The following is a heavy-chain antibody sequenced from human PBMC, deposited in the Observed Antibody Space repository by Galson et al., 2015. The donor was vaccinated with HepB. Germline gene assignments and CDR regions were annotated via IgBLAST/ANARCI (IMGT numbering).Heavy chain of an antibody. J-gene: IGHJ4*02. CDR2: IDWNEAK. CDR3: AQWLVAATFSGAFDF. Sequence: PALAKPTQTLTLTCTLSGSSLSTSGVGVGWIRHPPGKALEWLALIDWNEAKQDSPSVRSRLTVAKDTSKILVVLIRTKVDPVDTASYYCAQWLVAATFSGAFDFWGQGTLVTVSS. V-gene: IGHV2-5*01. D-gene: IGHD2-15*01. CDR1: GSSLSTSGVG.